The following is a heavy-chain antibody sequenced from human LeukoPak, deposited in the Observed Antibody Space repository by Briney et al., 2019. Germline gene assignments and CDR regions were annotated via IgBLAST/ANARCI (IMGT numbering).Heavy chain of an antibody. V-gene: IGHV3-23*01. CDR2: ISCNGGST. CDR1: GFTFSSHS. D-gene: IGHD6-19*01. CDR3: AKGLGYSSGWYYFDY. Sequence: GGSLRLSCAASGFTFSSHSMSGVRQAPAKGRAWVSAISCNGGSTYYADSVKGRFTIYRDNYKNTLYLQMNSLRAEDTDVYYCAKGLGYSSGWYYFDYWGQGTLVSVSS. J-gene: IGHJ4*02.